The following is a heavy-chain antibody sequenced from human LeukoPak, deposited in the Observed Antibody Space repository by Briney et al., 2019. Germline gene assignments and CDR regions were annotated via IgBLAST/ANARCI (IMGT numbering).Heavy chain of an antibody. V-gene: IGHV1-8*03. CDR3: ARVDTAIANPHLN. Sequence: GASVKVSCKASGYTFTSYDINWVRQATGQGLEWMGWMNPNSGNTGYAQKFQGRVTITADKSTITVYMELRSLRSEDTAVYYCARVDTAIANPHLNWGQGTLVTVSS. J-gene: IGHJ4*02. D-gene: IGHD5-18*01. CDR2: MNPNSGNT. CDR1: GYTFTSYD.